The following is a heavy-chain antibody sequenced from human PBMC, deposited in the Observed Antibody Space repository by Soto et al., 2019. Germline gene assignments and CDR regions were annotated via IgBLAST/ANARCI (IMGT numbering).Heavy chain of an antibody. CDR3: ARYYYDSSGYYYGWFDP. Sequence: SETLSLTCTVSGDSISTYYWSWIRQPPGKGLEWIAYIYYTGNTYYNPSLKSRVTISMDTSKNQFSLKLSSVTAADTAVYYCARYYYDSSGYYYGWFDPWGKGTLVTV. V-gene: IGHV4-59*01. D-gene: IGHD3-22*01. CDR1: GDSISTYY. J-gene: IGHJ5*02. CDR2: IYYTGNT.